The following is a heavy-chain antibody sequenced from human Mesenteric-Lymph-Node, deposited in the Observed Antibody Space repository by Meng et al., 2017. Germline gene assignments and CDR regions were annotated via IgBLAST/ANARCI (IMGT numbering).Heavy chain of an antibody. CDR1: GGSLGGAY. V-gene: IGHV4-34*12. CDR3: ARRPTGIDY. D-gene: IGHD2-8*02. J-gene: IGHJ4*02. CDR2: IIHGESP. Sequence: LEQGGAVLSKPATTLPRACAINGGSLGGAYWNWIRQPPGKGLEWIGEIIHGESPSYNPSLKSRVTISIDTSKNQLSLMLSSVTAADTAVYYCARRPTGIDYWGQGTLVTVSS.